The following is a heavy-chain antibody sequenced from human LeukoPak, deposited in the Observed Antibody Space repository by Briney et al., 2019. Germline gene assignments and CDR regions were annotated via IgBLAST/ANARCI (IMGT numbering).Heavy chain of an antibody. Sequence: GESLKISCKGSGYSFTSYWIGGVRQMPGKGLEWMGITYPGDSDTRYSPSFQGQVTISADKSISTAYLQWSSLRASDTAMYYCARHVAYCGGDCSNFDYWGQGTLVTVSS. D-gene: IGHD2-21*01. CDR3: ARHVAYCGGDCSNFDY. CDR1: GYSFTSYW. V-gene: IGHV5-51*01. CDR2: TYPGDSDT. J-gene: IGHJ4*02.